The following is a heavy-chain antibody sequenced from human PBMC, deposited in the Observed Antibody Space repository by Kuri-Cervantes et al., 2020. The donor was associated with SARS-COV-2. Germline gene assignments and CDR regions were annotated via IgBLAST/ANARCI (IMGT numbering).Heavy chain of an antibody. CDR1: GFTFSSYA. CDR3: AKDRVGVQDF. J-gene: IGHJ4*02. V-gene: IGHV3-30*18. D-gene: IGHD2-21*01. Sequence: GESLKISCAASGFTFSSYAMSWVRQAPGKGLEWVAVISHDGKNKKCIASGKGRFTISRDNSQNPLYLHMKSLRSEDTAMYYCAKDRVGVQDFWGQGTLVTVSS. CDR2: ISHDGKNK.